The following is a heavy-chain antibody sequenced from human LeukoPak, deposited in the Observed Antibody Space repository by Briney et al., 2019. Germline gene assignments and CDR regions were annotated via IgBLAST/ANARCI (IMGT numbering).Heavy chain of an antibody. CDR1: GFTFSSYS. V-gene: IGHV3-21*01. Sequence: PGGSLRLSCAASGFTFSSYSMNWVRQAPGKGLEWVSSISSSSSYIYYADSVKGRFTISRDNAKNSLYLQMNSLRAEDTAVYYCARVRLPYGGNSPEPVLDAFDIWGQGTMVTVSS. CDR3: ARVRLPYGGNSPEPVLDAFDI. J-gene: IGHJ3*02. CDR2: ISSSSSYI. D-gene: IGHD4-23*01.